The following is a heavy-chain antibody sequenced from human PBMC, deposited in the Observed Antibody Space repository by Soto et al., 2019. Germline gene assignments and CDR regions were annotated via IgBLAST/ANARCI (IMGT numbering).Heavy chain of an antibody. CDR1: GFTVSSKY. J-gene: IGHJ6*04. CDR3: ARDDVLCDGGRCYGVPLDV. V-gene: IGHV3-66*01. D-gene: IGHD2-15*01. CDR2: IQSGGPT. Sequence: EVHLVESGGGLVQPGGSLRLSCAASGFTVSSKYMSWVRQAPGKGLEWVSLIQSGGPTYYADSVKGRFTISRDTSENTLHLQMDSLRDEDTAVYYCARDDVLCDGGRCYGVPLDVWDKGTTVTVSS.